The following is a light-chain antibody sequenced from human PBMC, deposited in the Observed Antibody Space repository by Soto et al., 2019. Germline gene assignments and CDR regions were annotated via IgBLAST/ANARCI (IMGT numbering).Light chain of an antibody. Sequence: QSALTQPASVSGSPGQSITISCTGSRNDVGAYKFVSWYQQFAGKAPRLIIYEVTNRPSGVSNRFSGSKSGNTASLTISGLQAEDEADYYCSSYTSSSTLVFGGGTKLTVL. CDR1: RNDVGAYKF. CDR2: EVT. V-gene: IGLV2-14*01. J-gene: IGLJ2*01. CDR3: SSYTSSSTLV.